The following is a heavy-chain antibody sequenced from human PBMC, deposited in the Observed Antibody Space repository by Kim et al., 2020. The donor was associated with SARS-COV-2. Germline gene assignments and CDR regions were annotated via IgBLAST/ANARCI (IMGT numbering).Heavy chain of an antibody. Sequence: GGSLRLSCAASGFTISSYWMSWVRQAPGKGLEWVANIKQDGSEKYYVDSVKGRFTISRDNAKNSLYLQMNSLRAEDTAVYYCARDRRLRLSPFDYWGQGTLVTVSS. V-gene: IGHV3-7*01. D-gene: IGHD6-25*01. J-gene: IGHJ4*02. CDR2: IKQDGSEK. CDR3: ARDRRLRLSPFDY. CDR1: GFTISSYW.